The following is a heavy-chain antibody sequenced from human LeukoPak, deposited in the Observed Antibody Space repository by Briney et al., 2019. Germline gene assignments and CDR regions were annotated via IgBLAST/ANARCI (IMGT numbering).Heavy chain of an antibody. V-gene: IGHV3-30*04. CDR2: ISYDGSNK. D-gene: IGHD6-19*01. J-gene: IGHJ4*02. CDR1: GFTFSSYA. Sequence: GGSLRLSCAASGFTFSSYAMHWVRQAPGKGLEWVAVISYDGSNKYYADSVKGRFTISRDNSKNTLYLQMNSLRAEDTAVYYCARFAVAGATGYWGQGTLVTVSS. CDR3: ARFAVAGATGY.